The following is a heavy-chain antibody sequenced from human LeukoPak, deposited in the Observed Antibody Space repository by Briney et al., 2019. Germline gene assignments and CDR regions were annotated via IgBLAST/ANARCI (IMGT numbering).Heavy chain of an antibody. V-gene: IGHV3-7*01. CDR1: SYX. J-gene: IGHJ4*02. CDR3: XXXXWXGDY. Sequence: SYXXSXVRXXPXKXLXWVAKIKKDGXENYYVDSVXGRFAISXXXDXXSLYLQMNSLRAEDTAVYYXXXXXWXGDYWGQGTLVTVSS. CDR2: IKKDGXEN.